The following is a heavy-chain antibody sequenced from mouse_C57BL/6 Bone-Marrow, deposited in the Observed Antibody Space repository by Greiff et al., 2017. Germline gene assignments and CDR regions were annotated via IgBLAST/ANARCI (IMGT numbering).Heavy chain of an antibody. V-gene: IGHV5-9-1*02. J-gene: IGHJ4*01. CDR2: ISSGGDYI. D-gene: IGHD1-1*01. CDR1: GFTFSSYP. Sequence: EVKLMESGEGLVKPGGSLKLSCAASGFTFSSYPMSWVRQTPEKRLEWVAYISSGGDYIYYADTVKGRFTISRDNARNTLYLQMSSLKSEDTAMYYCTREGTTVVATDAMDYWGQGTSVTVSS. CDR3: TREGTTVVATDAMDY.